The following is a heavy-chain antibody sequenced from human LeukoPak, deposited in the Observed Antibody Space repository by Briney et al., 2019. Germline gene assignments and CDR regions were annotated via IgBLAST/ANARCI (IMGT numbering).Heavy chain of an antibody. CDR2: IIPIFGTA. CDR3: ARLGDILTGPPFDY. CDR1: GGTFSSYA. V-gene: IGHV1-69*13. D-gene: IGHD3-9*01. Sequence: SVKVSCKASGGTFSSYAISWVRQAPGQGLEWMGGIIPIFGTASYAQKFQGRVTITADESTSTAYMELSSRRSEDTAVYYCARLGDILTGPPFDYWGQGTLVTVSS. J-gene: IGHJ4*02.